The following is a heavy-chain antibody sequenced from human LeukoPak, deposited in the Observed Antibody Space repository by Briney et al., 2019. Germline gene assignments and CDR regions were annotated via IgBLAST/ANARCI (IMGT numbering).Heavy chain of an antibody. CDR3: ARLMTTVTTIDY. V-gene: IGHV3-53*01. CDR1: GFTFSSYA. Sequence: GGSLRLSCAASGFTFSSYAMSWVRQAPGKGLEWVSVIYSGGSTYYADSVKGRFTISRDNSKNTLYLQMNSLRAEDTAVYYCARLMTTVTTIDYWGQGTLVTVPS. CDR2: IYSGGST. D-gene: IGHD4-17*01. J-gene: IGHJ4*02.